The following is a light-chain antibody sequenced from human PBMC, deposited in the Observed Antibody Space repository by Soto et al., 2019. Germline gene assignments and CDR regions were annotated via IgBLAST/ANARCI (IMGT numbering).Light chain of an antibody. CDR1: QSVLYSSNNKNF. CDR2: AAS. J-gene: IGKJ1*01. V-gene: IGKV4-1*01. Sequence: DIVMTQSPDSLAVSLGSRATINCKSSQSVLYSSNNKNFLAWYQQKPGQPPKLLIYAASTLQSGVPSTFSGSGSGTDFTLTLISLQPKDVATYYCQQSYSIPRAFGQGTKVDIK. CDR3: QQSYSIPRA.